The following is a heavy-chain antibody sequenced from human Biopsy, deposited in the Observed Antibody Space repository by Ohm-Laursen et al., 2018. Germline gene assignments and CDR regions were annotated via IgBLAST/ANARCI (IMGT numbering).Heavy chain of an antibody. Sequence: AATVKISCKVSGYTFTDYSLHWVRQAPGQGLEWMGWVNPNSGATNYAQKFQGRVTMTSDTSISTAYIELRRLISDDTAVYFCARDRMVTIITLVRADTFDIWGQGTLVSVSS. CDR2: VNPNSGAT. V-gene: IGHV1-2*02. J-gene: IGHJ3*02. D-gene: IGHD3-10*01. CDR3: ARDRMVTIITLVRADTFDI. CDR1: GYTFTDYS.